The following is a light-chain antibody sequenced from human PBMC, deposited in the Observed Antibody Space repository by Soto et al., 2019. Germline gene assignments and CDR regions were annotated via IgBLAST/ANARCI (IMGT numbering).Light chain of an antibody. V-gene: IGKV3-15*01. J-gene: IGKJ1*01. CDR1: QSVASN. CDR2: RAS. Sequence: EIVMTQSPATLSVSPGETATLSCRASQSVASNLAWFQQKPGQAPRLLIFRASTRATGVPARFSGSGSGTEFTLTITSLQSEDFAVYYCQQYYSTPRTFGQGTKVEIK. CDR3: QQYYSTPRT.